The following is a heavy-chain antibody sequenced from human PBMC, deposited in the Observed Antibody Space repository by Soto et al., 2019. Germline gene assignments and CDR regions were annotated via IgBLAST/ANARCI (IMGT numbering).Heavy chain of an antibody. CDR1: GFTFSSYA. V-gene: IGHV3-23*01. D-gene: IGHD6-19*01. CDR3: ARGGGIAVAGTHLDY. CDR2: IGGSGAGT. J-gene: IGHJ4*02. Sequence: EVQLLESGGGLVQPGGSLRLSCAASGFTFSSYAMSWVRQAPGKGLEWVSGIGGSGAGTNYADSLKGRFTISRDNSKNTLYLQMSSLRAEDTAVYYCARGGGIAVAGTHLDYWGQGTLVTVSS.